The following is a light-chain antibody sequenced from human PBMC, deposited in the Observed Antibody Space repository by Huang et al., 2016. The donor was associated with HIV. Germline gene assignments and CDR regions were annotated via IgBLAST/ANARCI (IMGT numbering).Light chain of an antibody. J-gene: IGKJ1*01. CDR2: AAS. Sequence: DIQMTQSPSAMSASVGDKVTITCRASQAISHYVVWFQQKPGRAPKRLIYAASSLQSGFPSRFSGSGYGTKFTLTISSLQPEDFATYYCLQHHAYPRTFGPGTKVEVK. CDR3: LQHHAYPRT. CDR1: QAISHY. V-gene: IGKV1-17*03.